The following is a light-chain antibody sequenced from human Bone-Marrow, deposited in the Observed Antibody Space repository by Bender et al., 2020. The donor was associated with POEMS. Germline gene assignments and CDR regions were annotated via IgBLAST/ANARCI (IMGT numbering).Light chain of an antibody. CDR1: ALPKQY. CDR3: QSADSSGTYV. V-gene: IGLV3-25*03. CDR2: KDS. J-gene: IGLJ1*01. Sequence: SFELTQPPSVSVSPGQTARITCSGDALPKQYAYWYQQKPGQAPILVISKDSERPSGIPERFSGSSSGTTVTLTISGVQAEDEADYYCQSADSSGTYVFGGGTKVTVL.